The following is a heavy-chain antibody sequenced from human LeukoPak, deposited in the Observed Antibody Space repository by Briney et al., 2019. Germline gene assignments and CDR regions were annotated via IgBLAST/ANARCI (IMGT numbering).Heavy chain of an antibody. V-gene: IGHV1-18*01. Sequence: ASVKVSCKASGYTFTGYGISWVRQAPGQGLEWMGWISAYNGNTNYAQKLQGRVTMTTDTSTSTAYMELRSLRSDDTAVYYCARSVPPRVAEGYYYYYGMDVWGQGTTVTVSS. D-gene: IGHD6-19*01. CDR2: ISAYNGNT. CDR1: GYTFTGYG. CDR3: ARSVPPRVAEGYYYYYGMDV. J-gene: IGHJ6*02.